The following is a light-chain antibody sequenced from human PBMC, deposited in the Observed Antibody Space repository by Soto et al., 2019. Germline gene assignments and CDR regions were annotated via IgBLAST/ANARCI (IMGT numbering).Light chain of an antibody. CDR3: QQYNDSLTWT. V-gene: IGKV1-5*01. CDR2: DAS. CDR1: QSISKW. Sequence: DIQMTQSPSTLSASVGDRVTITCRASQSISKWLAWYQQKPGKAPKVLIFDASILGSGVPSRFSGSGSGTEFTLPSSSLQPDDFASYYCQQYNDSLTWTFGQGTKVEIK. J-gene: IGKJ1*01.